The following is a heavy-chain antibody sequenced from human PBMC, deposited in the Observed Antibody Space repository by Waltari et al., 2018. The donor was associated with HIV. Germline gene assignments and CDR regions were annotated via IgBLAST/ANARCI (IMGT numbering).Heavy chain of an antibody. V-gene: IGHV3-15*05. D-gene: IGHD5-12*01. CDR2: IKSRSDGGTS. Sequence: DVQVVESGGGSVKPGGSLRLSCAGSGFTFNNAWMSWVRQAPGKGLEWVGHIKSRSDGGTSDYAAPVKGRFTISRDDSKNTLYLQMNSLSAEDTALYYCAGRPVGYSGYDPFDSWGQGTLVTVSS. CDR1: GFTFNNAW. J-gene: IGHJ4*02. CDR3: AGRPVGYSGYDPFDS.